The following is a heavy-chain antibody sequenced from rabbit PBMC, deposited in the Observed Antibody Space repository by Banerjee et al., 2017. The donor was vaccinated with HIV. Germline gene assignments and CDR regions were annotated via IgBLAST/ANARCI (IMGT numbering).Heavy chain of an antibody. J-gene: IGHJ6*01. Sequence: QSLEESGGGLVKPGASLTLTCTASGFSFSSSYWICWVRQAPGKGLEWIAYIYPDYGSTDYASWVNGRFTISLDNAQNTVFLQMTSLTAADTATYFCARGYAGSRYYDNGMDLWGQGTLVTVS. CDR1: GFSFSSSYW. D-gene: IGHD8-1*01. CDR2: IYPDYGST. V-gene: IGHV1S40*01. CDR3: ARGYAGSRYYDNGMDL.